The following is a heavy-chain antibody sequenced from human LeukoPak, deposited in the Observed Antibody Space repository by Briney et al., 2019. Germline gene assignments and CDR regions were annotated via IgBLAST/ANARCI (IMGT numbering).Heavy chain of an antibody. D-gene: IGHD3-22*01. CDR2: ISTGGSFI. J-gene: IGHJ4*02. V-gene: IGHV3-21*05. CDR1: GFTFSDLS. Sequence: PGGSLRLSCAASGFTFSDLSMMWVRQAPGKGLEWVSYISTGGSFINYADSVKGRFTISRDNGKNSLYLLMNSLRDEDTALYYFAREGYYAVLDYWGEKSLVTVSS. CDR3: AREGYYAVLDY.